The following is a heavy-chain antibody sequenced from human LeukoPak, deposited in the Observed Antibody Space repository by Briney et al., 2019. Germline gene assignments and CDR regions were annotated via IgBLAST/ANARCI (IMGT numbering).Heavy chain of an antibody. V-gene: IGHV7-4-1*02. CDR2: INTNTGNP. J-gene: IGHJ4*02. D-gene: IGHD3-10*01. CDR1: GYTFSSYA. CDR3: TRDSYGSGSYYYVY. Sequence: ASVKVSCKASGYTFSSYAINWVRQAPGQGLEWMGWINTNTGNPTYAQGFTGRFILSLETSVSTAYLQITSLKAEDTAVYYGTRDSYGSGSYYYVYWGQGTLVTVSS.